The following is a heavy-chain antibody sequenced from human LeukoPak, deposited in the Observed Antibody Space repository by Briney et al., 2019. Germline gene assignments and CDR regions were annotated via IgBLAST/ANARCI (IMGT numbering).Heavy chain of an antibody. CDR3: ARDLGSGWYGAVDY. Sequence: PGGSLRLSCAASGFTFSSYEMNWVRQAPGKGLEWVSYISSSGSTIYYADSVKGRFTISRDNAKNSLFLQMNSLRAEDTAVYYCARDLGSGWYGAVDYWGQGTLVAVSS. CDR2: ISSSGSTI. CDR1: GFTFSSYE. D-gene: IGHD6-19*01. V-gene: IGHV3-48*03. J-gene: IGHJ4*02.